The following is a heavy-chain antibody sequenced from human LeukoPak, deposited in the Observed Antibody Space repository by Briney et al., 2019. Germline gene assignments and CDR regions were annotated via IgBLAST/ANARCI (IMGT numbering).Heavy chain of an antibody. CDR3: ARRNHRYNWNDSPGNWSDP. CDR1: GGSLSGYY. D-gene: IGHD1-20*01. Sequence: SETLSLTCAVYGGSLSGYYWSWIRQPPGKGLERIGEINHSGSTNYNPSLKSRVTISVDTSKNQFSLKLSSVTAADTAVYYCARRNHRYNWNDSPGNWSDPWGQGTLVTVSS. J-gene: IGHJ5*02. V-gene: IGHV4-34*01. CDR2: INHSGST.